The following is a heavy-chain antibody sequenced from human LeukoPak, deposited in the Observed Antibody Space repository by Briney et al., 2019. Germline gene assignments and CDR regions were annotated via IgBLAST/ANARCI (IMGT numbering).Heavy chain of an antibody. CDR1: GGSISSSSYY. CDR3: AREFIVVVPAASRLYYYYMDV. Sequence: SETLSLTCTVSGGSISSSSYYWGWIRQPPGKGLEWIGSIYYSGSTYYNPSLKSRVTISVDTSKNQFSLKLSSVTAADTAVYYCAREFIVVVPAASRLYYYYMDVWGKGTTVTISS. CDR2: IYYSGST. V-gene: IGHV4-39*07. J-gene: IGHJ6*03. D-gene: IGHD2-2*01.